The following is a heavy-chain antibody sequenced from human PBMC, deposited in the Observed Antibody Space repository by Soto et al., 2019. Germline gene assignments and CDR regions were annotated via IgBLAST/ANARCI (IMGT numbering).Heavy chain of an antibody. CDR3: AATPYSRSRGYKNYYYYYGMDV. D-gene: IGHD6-13*01. CDR2: IVVGSGNT. CDR1: GFTFTSSA. Sequence: SVKVSCKASGFTFTSSAVQWVRQARGQRLEWIGWIVVGSGNTNYAQKFQERVTITRDMSTSTAYMELSSLRSEDTAVHYCAATPYSRSRGYKNYYYYYGMDVWGQGTTVTVSS. V-gene: IGHV1-58*01. J-gene: IGHJ6*02.